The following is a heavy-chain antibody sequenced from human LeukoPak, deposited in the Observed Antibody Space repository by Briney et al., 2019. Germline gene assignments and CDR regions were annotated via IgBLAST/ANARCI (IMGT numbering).Heavy chain of an antibody. D-gene: IGHD2-2*01. CDR3: ARQYCSSTSCNAAFDM. V-gene: IGHV3-53*01. CDR2: IYAGGST. Sequence: PGGSLRLSCAASGFSVSSNYMSWARQPPGKGLEWVSVIYAGGSTYYADSVKGRFTISRDNSKNTLCLHMNSLRAEDTAVYYCARQYCSSTSCNAAFDMWGQGTMVTVSS. J-gene: IGHJ3*02. CDR1: GFSVSSNY.